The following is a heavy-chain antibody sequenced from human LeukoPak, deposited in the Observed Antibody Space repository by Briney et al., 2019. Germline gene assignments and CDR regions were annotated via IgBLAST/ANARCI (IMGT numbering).Heavy chain of an antibody. V-gene: IGHV3-33*01. D-gene: IGHD2-21*01. J-gene: IGHJ4*02. CDR1: GFTFSSYG. CDR2: IWYDGSNK. Sequence: GRSLRLSCAASGFTFSSYGMHWVRQAPGKGLEWVAVIWYDGSNKYYADSVKGRFTIPRDNSKNTLYLQMNSLRAEDTAVYYCARDGEAYYFDYWGQGTLVTVSS. CDR3: ARDGEAYYFDY.